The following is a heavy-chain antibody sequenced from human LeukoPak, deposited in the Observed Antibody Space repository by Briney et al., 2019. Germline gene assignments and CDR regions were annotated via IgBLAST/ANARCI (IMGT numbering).Heavy chain of an antibody. CDR3: AKDREGYCSGGSCYRGFDY. J-gene: IGHJ4*02. CDR2: VSGSGGST. D-gene: IGHD2-15*01. Sequence: GGSLRLSCAASGFNFSTYGMSWVRQAPGKGLEWVSLVSGSGGSTYYGDSVKGRFTISRDNSKNTLYLQMNSLRAEDTAVYYCAKDREGYCSGGSCYRGFDYWGQGTLVTVSS. CDR1: GFNFSTYG. V-gene: IGHV3-23*01.